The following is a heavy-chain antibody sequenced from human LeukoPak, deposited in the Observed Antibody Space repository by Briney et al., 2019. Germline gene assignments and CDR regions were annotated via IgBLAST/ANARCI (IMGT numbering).Heavy chain of an antibody. D-gene: IGHD6-13*01. CDR2: ISSSGSTI. V-gene: IGHV3-11*04. Sequence: GRSLRLSCVASGFTFSDYYMSWVRQAPGKGLEWVSYISSSGSTIYYADSVKGRFTISRDNAKNSLYLQMNSLRAEDTAVYYCATDGGPAYSSSWYLYWGQGSLVTVSS. CDR3: ATDGGPAYSSSWYLY. J-gene: IGHJ4*02. CDR1: GFTFSDYY.